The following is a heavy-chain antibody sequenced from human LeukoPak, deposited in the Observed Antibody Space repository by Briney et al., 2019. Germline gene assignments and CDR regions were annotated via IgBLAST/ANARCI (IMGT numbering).Heavy chain of an antibody. J-gene: IGHJ5*02. Sequence: SETLSLTCTVSGGSINIDGYSWNWIRQPPGKGLEWIGSIHYSGSTNYNPSLKSRVTISVDTSKNQFSLKLSSVTAADTAVYYCARHFSGRITMVRDPFDPWGQGTLVTVSS. D-gene: IGHD3-10*01. V-gene: IGHV4-39*01. CDR2: IHYSGST. CDR1: GGSINIDGYS. CDR3: ARHFSGRITMVRDPFDP.